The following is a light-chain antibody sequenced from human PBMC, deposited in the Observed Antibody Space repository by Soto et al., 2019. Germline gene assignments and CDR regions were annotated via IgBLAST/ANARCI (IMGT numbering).Light chain of an antibody. J-gene: IGKJ1*01. Sequence: VMTQSPATLSVSPGERATLSCRASQSVSSNLAWYQQRAGQAPRLLMYGASTRAIGIPGRFSGSGSGTEFTLTISSLQSEDFAVYYCQQSDKWPPTFGQGTKVDI. CDR2: GAS. CDR3: QQSDKWPPT. V-gene: IGKV3-15*01. CDR1: QSVSSN.